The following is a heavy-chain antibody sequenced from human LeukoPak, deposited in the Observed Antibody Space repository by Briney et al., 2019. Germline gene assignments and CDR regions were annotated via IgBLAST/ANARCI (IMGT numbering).Heavy chain of an antibody. CDR1: GYTFTGYY. J-gene: IGHJ4*02. Sequence: ASVKVSYKASGYTFTGYYMHWVRQAPGQGLEWMGWINPNSGGTNYAQKFQGRVTMTRDTSISTAYMELSRLRSDDTAVYYCARDRRHAGYSSGWSKMPNMDGIYYFDYWGQGTLVTVSS. D-gene: IGHD6-19*01. CDR3: ARDRRHAGYSSGWSKMPNMDGIYYFDY. CDR2: INPNSGGT. V-gene: IGHV1-2*02.